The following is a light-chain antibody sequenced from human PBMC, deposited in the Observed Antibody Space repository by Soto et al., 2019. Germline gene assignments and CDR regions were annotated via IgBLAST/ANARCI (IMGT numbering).Light chain of an antibody. CDR1: QSISSY. CDR3: QQSYSAPPVT. J-gene: IGKJ5*01. V-gene: IGKV1-39*01. Sequence: DLQMTQSPSSLSASVGDRVTITCRASQSISSYLNWYQQKPGKAPKLLIYAASRLQSGVPTRFSGSGPGTDFSLNIRSLQPEDFATYYCQQSYSAPPVTFGQGTRLEIK. CDR2: AAS.